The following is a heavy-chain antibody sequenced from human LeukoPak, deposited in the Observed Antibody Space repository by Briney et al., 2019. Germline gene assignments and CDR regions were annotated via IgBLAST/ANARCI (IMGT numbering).Heavy chain of an antibody. CDR2: LYPGDSDT. CDR3: ARHLAGTPYYYYYHGMDV. Sequence: GESLKMSCKGSGYSFTSYWIVWVSHMRGKGLECMGILYPGDSDTRYSPSLQGQVTISADKSISTAYLQWSSLKASDTAMYYCARHLAGTPYYYYYHGMDVWGQGTTVTVSS. D-gene: IGHD6-13*01. CDR1: GYSFTSYW. V-gene: IGHV5-51*01. J-gene: IGHJ6*02.